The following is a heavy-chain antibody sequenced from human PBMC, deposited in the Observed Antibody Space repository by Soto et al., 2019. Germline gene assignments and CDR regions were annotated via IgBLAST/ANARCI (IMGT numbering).Heavy chain of an antibody. V-gene: IGHV4-59*01. CDR1: GGSISSYY. Sequence: PSETLSLTCTVSGGSISSYYWSWIRQPPGKGLEWIGYIYYSGSTNYNPSLKSRVTISVDTSKNQFSLKLSSVTAADTAVYYCVRSLGDYVWGSYAVLYFDYWGQGTLVTVSS. J-gene: IGHJ4*02. CDR2: IYYSGST. CDR3: VRSLGDYVWGSYAVLYFDY. D-gene: IGHD3-16*01.